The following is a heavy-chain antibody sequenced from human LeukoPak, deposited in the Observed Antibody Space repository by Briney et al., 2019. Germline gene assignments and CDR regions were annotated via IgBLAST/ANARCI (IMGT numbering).Heavy chain of an antibody. D-gene: IGHD3-9*01. CDR3: AKGSLGILTGYHYFDY. V-gene: IGHV3-23*01. CDR2: ISGGGGST. J-gene: IGHJ4*02. Sequence: QPGGSLRLSCAASGFTFSSYAMSWVRQAPGKGLEWVSAISGGGGSTYYADSVKGRFTISRDNSKNTLYLQMNSLRAEDTAVYYCAKGSLGILTGYHYFDYWGQGTLVTVSS. CDR1: GFTFSSYA.